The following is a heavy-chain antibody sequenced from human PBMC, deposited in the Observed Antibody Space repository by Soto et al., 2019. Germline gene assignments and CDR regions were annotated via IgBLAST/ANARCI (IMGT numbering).Heavy chain of an antibody. V-gene: IGHV1-69*12. CDR1: GGTFSSYA. Sequence: QVQLVQSGAEVKKPGYSVKVSCKASGGTFSSYAISWVRQAPGQGLEWMGGIITIFGTANYAQKFQGRVTITADESTSTAYMELSRLSSEDTAVYYCARMYSSSCPTGSDYYGMDVWGQATTVTVSS. CDR2: IITIFGTA. CDR3: ARMYSSSCPTGSDYYGMDV. J-gene: IGHJ6*02. D-gene: IGHD6-13*01.